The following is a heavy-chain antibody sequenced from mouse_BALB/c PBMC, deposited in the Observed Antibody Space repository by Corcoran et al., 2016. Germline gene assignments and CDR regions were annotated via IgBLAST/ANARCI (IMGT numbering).Heavy chain of an antibody. V-gene: IGHV14-3*02. J-gene: IGHJ1*01. CDR3: ARWDWYFNV. Sequence: EVQLQQSGAELVKPGASVKLSCTASGFNIKDTFMHWVKQRPEQGLEWIGRIDPANGNTKYDPKFQGKATITADTSSNTAYLQLSSLTSEDTAVYYCARWDWYFNVWGAGTTVTVSS. CDR1: GFNIKDTF. CDR2: IDPANGNT.